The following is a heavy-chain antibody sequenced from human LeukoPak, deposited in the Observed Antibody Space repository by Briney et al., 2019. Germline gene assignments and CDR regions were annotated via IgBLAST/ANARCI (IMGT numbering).Heavy chain of an antibody. CDR3: ARARSPTLGYFDL. Sequence: GGSLRLSCAASGFTFSIYGIHWVRQAPGKGLEWVAVFWADGINKYYAESVKGRFTVSRDNSKNTLFLQMNSLRAEDTAVYYCARARSPTLGYFDLWGRGTLVTVSS. CDR2: FWADGINK. D-gene: IGHD1-26*01. V-gene: IGHV3-33*01. J-gene: IGHJ2*01. CDR1: GFTFSIYG.